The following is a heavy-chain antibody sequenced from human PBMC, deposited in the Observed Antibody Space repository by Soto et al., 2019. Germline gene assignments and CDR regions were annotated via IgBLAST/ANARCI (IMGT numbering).Heavy chain of an antibody. CDR2: ISGYNGDT. V-gene: IGHV1-18*01. Sequence: QGQLVQSGAEVKKPGASVKVSCKASGYAFTRYGISWVRQAPGQGLEWMGWISGYNGDTKYAQKFQGRVTMTIDTSXXTTYMELRSLNSDDTAVYYCAKNGQPPYYYYGMDVWGQGTTVTVSS. J-gene: IGHJ6*02. CDR1: GYAFTRYG. CDR3: AKNGQPPYYYYGMDV. D-gene: IGHD2-8*01.